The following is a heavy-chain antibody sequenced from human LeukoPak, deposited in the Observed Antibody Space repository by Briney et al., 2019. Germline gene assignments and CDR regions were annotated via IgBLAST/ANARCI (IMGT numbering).Heavy chain of an antibody. CDR1: GFTFSSYS. Sequence: GSLRLSCAASGFTFSSYSMNWVRQPPGKGLEWIGEINHSGSTNYNPSLKSRVTISVDTSKNQFSLKLSSVTAADTAVYYCARGGGYSYGLDQDFDYWGQGTLVTVSS. J-gene: IGHJ4*02. CDR2: INHSGST. CDR3: ARGGGYSYGLDQDFDY. V-gene: IGHV4-34*01. D-gene: IGHD5-18*01.